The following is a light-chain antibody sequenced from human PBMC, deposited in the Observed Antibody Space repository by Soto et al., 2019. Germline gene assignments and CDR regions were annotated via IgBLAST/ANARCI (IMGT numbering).Light chain of an antibody. CDR2: EVT. Sequence: QSALTQPASVSGSPGQSITISCTGTSSDIGRFNYVSWYQQHPGKVPKLMIYEVTNRPSGVSNRFSGSKSGNTASLTISGLQAEDEADYYCSSPTIRNTQVFGGGTKLTVL. CDR3: SSPTIRNTQV. J-gene: IGLJ3*02. V-gene: IGLV2-14*01. CDR1: SSDIGRFNY.